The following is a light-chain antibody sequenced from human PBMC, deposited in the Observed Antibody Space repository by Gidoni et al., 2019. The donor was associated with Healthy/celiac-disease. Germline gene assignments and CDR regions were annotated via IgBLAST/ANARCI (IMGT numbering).Light chain of an antibody. Sequence: QSVLTQPPSLSGAPGPRVTISCTGSSSNIGAGYDVHWYQQLPGTAPKLLIYGNSNRPSGVPDRFSGSKSGTSASLAITGLQAEDEADYYCQSYDSSLSAFYVFGTGTKVTVL. V-gene: IGLV1-40*01. CDR1: SSNIGAGYD. CDR3: QSYDSSLSAFYV. J-gene: IGLJ1*01. CDR2: GNS.